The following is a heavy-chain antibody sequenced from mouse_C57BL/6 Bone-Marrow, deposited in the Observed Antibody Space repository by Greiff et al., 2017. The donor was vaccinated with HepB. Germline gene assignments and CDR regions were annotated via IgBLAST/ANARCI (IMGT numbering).Heavy chain of an antibody. CDR2: ISDGGSYT. CDR1: GFTFSSYA. V-gene: IGHV5-4*03. D-gene: IGHD1-1*01. CDR3: ARVITTVVAWYFDV. J-gene: IGHJ1*03. Sequence: EVKLVESGGGLVKPGGSLKLSCAASGFTFSSYAMSWVRQTPGKRLEWVATISDGGSYTYYPDNVKGRFTISRDNAKNNLYLQMSHLKSEDTAMYYCARVITTVVAWYFDVWGTGTTVTVSS.